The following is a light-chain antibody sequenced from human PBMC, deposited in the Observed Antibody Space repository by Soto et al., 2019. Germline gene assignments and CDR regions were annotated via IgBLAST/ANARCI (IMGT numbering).Light chain of an antibody. CDR3: FSYSSDHIAM. J-gene: IGLJ3*02. V-gene: IGLV2-14*01. Sequence: QSALTQPASVSGSPGQSITISCTGTSSDVGGYNYVSWYQQHPGKAPKLMIYEVSNRPSGVSDRFSGSKSGDTASLTISGLQAQDEADYFCFSYSSDHIAMFGGGTKLTVL. CDR2: EVS. CDR1: SSDVGGYNY.